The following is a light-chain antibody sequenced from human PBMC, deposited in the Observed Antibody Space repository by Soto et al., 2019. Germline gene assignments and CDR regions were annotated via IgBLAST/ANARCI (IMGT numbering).Light chain of an antibody. V-gene: IGKV3-20*01. CDR1: QTVTSSN. J-gene: IGKJ3*01. Sequence: EFVLTQSPDTLSLPPGERATLSCRASQTVTSSNVAWYQQKPGQAPRPLVYGPSTRATGVPDRFSGSGSGTDFTLTISRLEHEDFAVYYCQQYGASLPVTFGPGTKVEIK. CDR3: QQYGASLPVT. CDR2: GPS.